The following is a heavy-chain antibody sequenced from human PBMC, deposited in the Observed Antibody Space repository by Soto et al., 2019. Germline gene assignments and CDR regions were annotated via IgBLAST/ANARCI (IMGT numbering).Heavy chain of an antibody. J-gene: IGHJ4*02. V-gene: IGHV1-18*01. CDR1: GYTFTSYG. CDR2: ISAYNGNT. Sequence: GALQVSCKACGYTFTSYGISWVRQAPGQGIEWMGWISAYNGNTNYAQKLQGRVTMTTDTSTSTAYMELRSLRSDDTAVYYCAASSGYYVWGQVTLGNVS. D-gene: IGHD3-22*01. CDR3: AASSGYYV.